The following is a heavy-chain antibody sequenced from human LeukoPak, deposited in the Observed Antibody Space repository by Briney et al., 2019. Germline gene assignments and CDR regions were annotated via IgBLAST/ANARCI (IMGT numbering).Heavy chain of an antibody. CDR1: GFTFSSYS. J-gene: IGHJ4*02. V-gene: IGHV3-21*01. CDR3: ARGDTKYYDYVWGSYDY. Sequence: GGSLRLSCAASGFTFSSYSMNWVRQAPGKGLEWVSSISSSSSYIYYADSVKGRFTISRDNAKNSLYLQMNSLRAEDTAVYYCARGDTKYYDYVWGSYDYWGQGTLVTVSS. CDR2: ISSSSSYI. D-gene: IGHD3-16*01.